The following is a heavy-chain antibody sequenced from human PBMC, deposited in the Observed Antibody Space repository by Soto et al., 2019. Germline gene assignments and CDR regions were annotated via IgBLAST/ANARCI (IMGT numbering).Heavy chain of an antibody. CDR2: ISGSGGST. D-gene: IGHD5-12*01. CDR1: GFTFSSYA. J-gene: IGHJ4*02. V-gene: IGHV3-23*01. Sequence: GGSLRLSCAASGFTFSSYAMSWVRQAPGKGLEWVSAISGSGGSTYYADSVKGRFTISRDNSKNTLYLQMNSLRAEDTDVYYCAKDILGAPLRGYSGYDFDYWGQGTLVTVSS. CDR3: AKDILGAPLRGYSGYDFDY.